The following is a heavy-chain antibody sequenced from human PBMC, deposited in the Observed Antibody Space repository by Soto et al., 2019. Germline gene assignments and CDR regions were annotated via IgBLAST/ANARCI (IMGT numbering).Heavy chain of an antibody. Sequence: SETLSLTCAVYGGSFSGYYWSWIRQPPGKGLEWIGEINHSGSTNYNPSLKSRVTISVDTSKNQFSLKLSSVTAADTAVYYCARVTWDTAIYFDYWGQGTLVTVSS. D-gene: IGHD5-18*01. CDR3: ARVTWDTAIYFDY. CDR1: GGSFSGYY. V-gene: IGHV4-34*01. CDR2: INHSGST. J-gene: IGHJ4*02.